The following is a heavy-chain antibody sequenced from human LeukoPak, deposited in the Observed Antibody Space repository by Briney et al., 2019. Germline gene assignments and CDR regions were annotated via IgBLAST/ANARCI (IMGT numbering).Heavy chain of an antibody. V-gene: IGHV1-24*01. Sequence: ASVKVSCKVSGYTLTELSMHWVRQAPGKGLEWMGGFDPEDGETIYAQKFQGRVTMTEDTSTDTAYMVLSSLRSEDTAVYYCATVPNLRYFDWLLSSFDYWGQGTLVTVSS. CDR2: FDPEDGET. D-gene: IGHD3-9*01. CDR3: ATVPNLRYFDWLLSSFDY. CDR1: GYTLTELS. J-gene: IGHJ4*02.